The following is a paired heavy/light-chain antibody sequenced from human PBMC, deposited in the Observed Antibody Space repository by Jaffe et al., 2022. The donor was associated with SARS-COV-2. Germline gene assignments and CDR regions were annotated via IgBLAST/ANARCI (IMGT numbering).Light chain of an antibody. J-gene: IGKJ5*01. CDR3: QQSYGSPIT. Sequence: DIVLTQSPDSLAVSLGERATINCKSSQSLLYNSNEKNSLAWYQQTPGQSPKLLISWASTRESGVPDRFSGSGSGTDFTLTISSLQAEDVAVYYCQQSYGSPITFGQGTRLEIK. V-gene: IGKV4-1*01. CDR1: QSLLYNSNEKNS. CDR2: WAS.
Heavy chain of an antibody. J-gene: IGHJ5*02. D-gene: IGHD3-10*01. Sequence: QLQLQESGPGLVKSSETLSLTCTVSGGSINTNNYYWGWIRQPPGKGLEWIGSVYYSGSPYYNPSLKSRVTISIDTSKNQFSLKLTSVTAADTSVYYCARHPRWYYYGTASYYMLWFDPWGQGTPVTVSS. CDR1: GGSINTNNYY. V-gene: IGHV4-39*01. CDR3: ARHPRWYYYGTASYYMLWFDP. CDR2: VYYSGSP.